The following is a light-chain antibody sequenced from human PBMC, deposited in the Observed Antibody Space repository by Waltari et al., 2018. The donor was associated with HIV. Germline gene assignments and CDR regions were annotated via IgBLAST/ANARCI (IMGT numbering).Light chain of an antibody. V-gene: IGLV1-51*01. J-gene: IGLJ3*02. CDR3: GTWDSGKNVWV. Sequence: QSVLPQPPLVSAPPGQTVTIPCSGTSSHIGHTYVSWYQQVTGAAHKLVLYDNNERPSGIRDRFSGSKSGTSATLDITGLQPGDEADYYCGTWDSGKNVWVFGGGTKLTVL. CDR2: DNN. CDR1: SSHIGHTY.